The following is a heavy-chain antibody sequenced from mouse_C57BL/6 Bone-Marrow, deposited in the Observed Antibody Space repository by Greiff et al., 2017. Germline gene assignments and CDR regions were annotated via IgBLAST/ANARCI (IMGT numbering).Heavy chain of an antibody. Sequence: DVKLVESGGGLVKPGGSLKLSCAASGFTFSDYGMHWVRQAPEKGLEWVSYISSGSSTIYYADTVKGRFTISRDNAKNTLFLQMTSLRSEDTAMYYCARELRLLFAYWGQGTLVTVSA. V-gene: IGHV5-17*01. CDR2: ISSGSSTI. J-gene: IGHJ3*01. CDR3: ARELRLLFAY. CDR1: GFTFSDYG. D-gene: IGHD3-2*02.